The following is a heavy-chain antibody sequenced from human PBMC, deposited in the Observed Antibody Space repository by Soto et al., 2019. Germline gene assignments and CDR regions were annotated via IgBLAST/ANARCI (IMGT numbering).Heavy chain of an antibody. CDR2: IYYSGST. D-gene: IGHD3-9*01. V-gene: IGHV4-39*01. Sequence: QLQLQESGPGLVKPSETLSLTCTVSGGSISSSSYYWGWIRQPPGKGLEWIGSIYYSGSTYYNPSLKSRVTISVDTSKNQFSLKLSSVTAADTAVYYCASRVDLRYFDWLSPSHYYYGMDVWGQGTTVTVSS. CDR3: ASRVDLRYFDWLSPSHYYYGMDV. J-gene: IGHJ6*02. CDR1: GGSISSSSYY.